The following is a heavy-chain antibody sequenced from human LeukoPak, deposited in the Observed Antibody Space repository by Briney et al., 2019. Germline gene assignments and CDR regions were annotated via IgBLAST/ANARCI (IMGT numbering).Heavy chain of an antibody. CDR1: GGSISSYY. J-gene: IGHJ4*02. CDR3: ARSSSSGYYYYFDY. Sequence: SETLSLTCTVLGGSISSYYWSWIRQPAGKGLEWIGRIYTSGSTNYNPSLKSRVTISVDKSKNQFSLKLSSVTAADTAVYYCARSSSSGYYYYFDYWGQGTLVTVSS. D-gene: IGHD3-22*01. CDR2: IYTSGST. V-gene: IGHV4-4*07.